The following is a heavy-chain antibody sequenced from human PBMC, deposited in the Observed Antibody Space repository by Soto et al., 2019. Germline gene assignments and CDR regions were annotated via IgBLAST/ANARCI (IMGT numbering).Heavy chain of an antibody. CDR3: ARHARSTSYYYGMDV. D-gene: IGHD2-2*01. CDR1: GGSISSSIYY. V-gene: IGHV4-39*01. CDR2: IYYSGST. J-gene: IGHJ6*02. Sequence: PSETLSLTCTVSGGSISSSIYYWGWIRQPPGKGLEWIGSIYYSGSTYYNPSLKSRVTISVDTSKNQFSLKLSSVTAADTAVYYCARHARSTSYYYGMDVWGQGTTVTVSS.